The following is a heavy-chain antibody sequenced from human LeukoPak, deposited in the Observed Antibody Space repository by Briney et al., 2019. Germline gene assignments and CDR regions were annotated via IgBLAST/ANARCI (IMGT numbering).Heavy chain of an antibody. CDR3: ARTIEMATISYFDY. V-gene: IGHV3-48*03. CDR1: GFTFTTHW. J-gene: IGHJ4*02. Sequence: QAGGSLRLSCAASGFTFTTHWMSWVRQAPGKGLEWVSYISSSGSAIYYADSVKGRFTISRDNAKNSLYLQMNSLRAGDTAVYYCARTIEMATISYFDYWGQGTLVTVSS. D-gene: IGHD5-24*01. CDR2: ISSSGSAI.